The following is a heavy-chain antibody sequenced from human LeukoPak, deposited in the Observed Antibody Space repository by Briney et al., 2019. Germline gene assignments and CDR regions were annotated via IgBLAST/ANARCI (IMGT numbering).Heavy chain of an antibody. V-gene: IGHV1-2*02. D-gene: IGHD3-3*01. J-gene: IGHJ4*02. Sequence: GASVKVSCKASGYTFTGYYIHWVRQAPGQGLEWMGWINPNSGGTNYAQKFQGRVTMTRDTSISTAYMELSRLRSDDTAVYYCARYYDFWSGFDYWGQGTLVTVSS. CDR1: GYTFTGYY. CDR2: INPNSGGT. CDR3: ARYYDFWSGFDY.